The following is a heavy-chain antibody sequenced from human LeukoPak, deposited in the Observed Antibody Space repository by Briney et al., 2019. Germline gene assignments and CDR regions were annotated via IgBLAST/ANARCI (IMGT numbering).Heavy chain of an antibody. CDR3: AKEGVAAAGLDN. V-gene: IGHV3-30*07. Sequence: PGGSLRLSCAASGFTFSSYAMHWVRQAPGKGLEWVAVISYDGSNKYYADSVKGRFTISRDNSKNTLYLQMNSLRAEDTAVYYCAKEGVAAAGLDNWGQGTLVTVSS. CDR1: GFTFSSYA. D-gene: IGHD6-13*01. CDR2: ISYDGSNK. J-gene: IGHJ4*02.